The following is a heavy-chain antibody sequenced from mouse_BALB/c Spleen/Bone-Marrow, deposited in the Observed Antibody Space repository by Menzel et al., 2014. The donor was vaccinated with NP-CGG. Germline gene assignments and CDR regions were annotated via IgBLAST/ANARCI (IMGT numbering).Heavy chain of an antibody. V-gene: IGHV5-17*02. D-gene: IGHD2-4*01. CDR1: GFTFSSFG. CDR3: ARKGAMITHYYAMDY. CDR2: ISNGSSTI. J-gene: IGHJ4*01. Sequence: EVKLVDSGGGLVQPGGSRKLSCAASGFTFSSFGMHWVRRAPEKGLEWVAYISNGSSTIYYADTVKGRFTISRDNPKNTLFLQMTSLRSEDTAMYYCARKGAMITHYYAMDYWGQGTSVTVSS.